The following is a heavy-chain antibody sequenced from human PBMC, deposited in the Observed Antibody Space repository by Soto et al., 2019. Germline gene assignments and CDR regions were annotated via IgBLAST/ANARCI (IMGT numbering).Heavy chain of an antibody. Sequence: GMDWIRQAPGKGLEWVAVISYDGSNKYYADSVKGRFTISRDNSKNTLFLQMNSLRAEDTALYYCAKEDTSSWHYYYGMDVWGQGTTVTVSS. J-gene: IGHJ6*02. CDR3: AKEDTSSWHYYYGMDV. D-gene: IGHD6-13*01. V-gene: IGHV3-30*18. CDR1: G. CDR2: ISYDGSNK.